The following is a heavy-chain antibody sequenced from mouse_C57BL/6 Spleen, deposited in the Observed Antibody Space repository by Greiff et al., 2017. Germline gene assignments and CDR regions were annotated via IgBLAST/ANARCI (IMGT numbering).Heavy chain of an antibody. CDR2: IHPNSGST. CDR3: ARSDYYGSSYDGYFDV. J-gene: IGHJ1*03. D-gene: IGHD1-1*01. Sequence: QVQLQQPGAELVKPGASVKLSCKASGYTFTSYWMHWVKQRPGQGLEWIGMIHPNSGSTNYNEKFKSKATLTVDKSSSTAYMQLSSLTSEDSAVYYCARSDYYGSSYDGYFDVWGTGTTVTVSS. V-gene: IGHV1-64*01. CDR1: GYTFTSYW.